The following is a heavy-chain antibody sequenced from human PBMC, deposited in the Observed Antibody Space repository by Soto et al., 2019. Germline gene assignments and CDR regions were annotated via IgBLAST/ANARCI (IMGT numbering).Heavy chain of an antibody. Sequence: GGSLRLSCAASGFTFSSYSMNWVRQAPGKGLEWVSYISSSSSTIYYADSVKGRFTISRDNAKNSLYLQMNSLRAEDTAVYYCARAVTYYDFWSGYGPYYMGVWGKGTTVTVSS. V-gene: IGHV3-48*01. CDR1: GFTFSSYS. CDR2: ISSSSSTI. J-gene: IGHJ6*03. CDR3: ARAVTYYDFWSGYGPYYMGV. D-gene: IGHD3-3*01.